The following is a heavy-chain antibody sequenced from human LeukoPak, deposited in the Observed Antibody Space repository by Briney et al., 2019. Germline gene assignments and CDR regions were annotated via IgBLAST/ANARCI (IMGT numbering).Heavy chain of an antibody. CDR2: IYYSGTT. V-gene: IGHV4-39*02. Sequence: PSETLSLTCTVSGGSVSSSNFYWGWIRQPPGKGLEWVGSIYYSGTTYYNPSLKSRVTISVDTSKNQFFLKLSSVTAADTAVYYCARDWHCGGDCSYFDYWGQGTLVTVSS. D-gene: IGHD2-21*01. J-gene: IGHJ4*02. CDR1: GGSVSSSNFY. CDR3: ARDWHCGGDCSYFDY.